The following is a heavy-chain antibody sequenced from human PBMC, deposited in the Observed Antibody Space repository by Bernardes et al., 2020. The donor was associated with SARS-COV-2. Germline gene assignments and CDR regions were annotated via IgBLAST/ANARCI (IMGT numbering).Heavy chain of an antibody. J-gene: IGHJ6*02. D-gene: IGHD3-10*01. CDR1: EFTVSSNY. CDR2: IYSGGST. CDR3: ARNTLIRGVAYYGMDV. Sequence: GGSLRLSCAASEFTVSSNYMSWVRQAPGKGLEWVSVIYSGGSTYYTDSVKGRFSISRDISKNTLYLQMNSLRAEDTAVYFCARNTLIRGVAYYGMDVWGQGTTVTVSS. V-gene: IGHV3-53*01.